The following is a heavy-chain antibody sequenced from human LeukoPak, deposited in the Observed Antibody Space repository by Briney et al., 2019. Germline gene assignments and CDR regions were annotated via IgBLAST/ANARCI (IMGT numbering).Heavy chain of an antibody. J-gene: IGHJ2*01. CDR1: GLTLSNYW. Sequence: GGSLRLSCAASGLTLSNYWMHWVRQAPGKGLVWVSRMNYDGSSTTYADSVKGRFTISRDNAKNTLYLQMNSLRAEDTAVYYCARETTVIREWYFDLWGRGTLVTVAS. D-gene: IGHD4-17*01. V-gene: IGHV3-74*03. CDR3: ARETTVIREWYFDL. CDR2: MNYDGSST.